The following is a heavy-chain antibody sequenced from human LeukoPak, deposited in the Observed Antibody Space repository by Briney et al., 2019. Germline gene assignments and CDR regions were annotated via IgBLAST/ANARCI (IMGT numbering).Heavy chain of an antibody. V-gene: IGHV3-48*03. CDR2: ISSGGSTI. D-gene: IGHD1-20*01. CDR1: GFTFSSFE. Sequence: GGSLRLSCAASGFTFSSFEMKWVRQAPGKGLEWVSYISSGGSTIYYADSVKGRFTISRDNSKNTLYLQMNSLRAEDTAVYYCARGPRVNWNDGPHDAFDIWGQGTMVTVSS. J-gene: IGHJ3*02. CDR3: ARGPRVNWNDGPHDAFDI.